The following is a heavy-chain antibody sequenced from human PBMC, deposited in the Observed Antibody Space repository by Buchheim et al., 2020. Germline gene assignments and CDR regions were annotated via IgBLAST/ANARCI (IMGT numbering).Heavy chain of an antibody. Sequence: EVQLVESGGGLVQPGGSLRLSCAASGFTFSSYWMHWVRQAPGKGLVWVSRINSDGSSTSYADSVKGRFTHSRENPNNTLCLQMNSLRAEDTAVYYCARDPPGGNLLLFDYWGQGTL. D-gene: IGHD4-23*01. CDR3: ARDPPGGNLLLFDY. V-gene: IGHV3-74*01. CDR1: GFTFSSYW. J-gene: IGHJ4*02. CDR2: INSDGSST.